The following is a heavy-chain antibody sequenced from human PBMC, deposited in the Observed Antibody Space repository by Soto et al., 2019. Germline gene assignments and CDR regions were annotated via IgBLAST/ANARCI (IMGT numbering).Heavy chain of an antibody. CDR2: ISGSGGST. V-gene: IGHV3-23*01. CDR1: GFTFSSYA. J-gene: IGHJ3*02. Sequence: PGGSLRLSCAASGFTFSSYAMSWVRQAPGKGLEWVSAISGSGGSTYYADSVKGRFTISRDNSKNTLYLPMNSLRAEGTAVYYCAMILYYDFWSGYRAVAGLSTFDIGGQGTMVTVSS. CDR3: AMILYYDFWSGYRAVAGLSTFDI. D-gene: IGHD3-3*01.